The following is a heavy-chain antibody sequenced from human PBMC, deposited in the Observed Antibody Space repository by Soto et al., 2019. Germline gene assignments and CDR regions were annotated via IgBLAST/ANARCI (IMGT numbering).Heavy chain of an antibody. V-gene: IGHV4-38-2*01. Sequence: QVQLQESGPGLVKPSETLSLTCAVSGYSISSGYYWGWIRQPPGKGLEWIGSIYHSGSTYYNPSLKSRVTISVDTSKNQFSLKLSSVTAADTAVYYCASTIVVVTAIPDAFDIWGQGTMVTVSS. J-gene: IGHJ3*02. CDR2: IYHSGST. CDR3: ASTIVVVTAIPDAFDI. D-gene: IGHD2-21*02. CDR1: GYSISSGYY.